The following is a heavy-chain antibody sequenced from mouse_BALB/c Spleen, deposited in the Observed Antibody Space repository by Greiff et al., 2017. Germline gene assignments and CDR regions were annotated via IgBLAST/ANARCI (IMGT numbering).Heavy chain of an antibody. Sequence: EVQLQESGPDLVKPSQSLSLTCTVTGYSITSGYSWPWIRQFPGNKLEWMGYIYYIGSTNYNPSLKSRISITRDTSKNQFFLQLNSVTTEDTATYYCASRAPMDYWGQGTSVTVSS. CDR1: GYSITSGYS. J-gene: IGHJ4*01. CDR3: ASRAPMDY. D-gene: IGHD3-1*01. CDR2: IYYIGST. V-gene: IGHV3-1*02.